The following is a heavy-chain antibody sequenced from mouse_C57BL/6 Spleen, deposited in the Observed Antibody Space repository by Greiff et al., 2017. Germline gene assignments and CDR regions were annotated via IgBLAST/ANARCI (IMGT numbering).Heavy chain of an antibody. CDR3: AEERDDAMDY. J-gene: IGHJ4*01. V-gene: IGHV2-2*01. CDR1: GFSLTSYG. D-gene: IGHD2-14*01. Sequence: QVQLQQSGPGLVQPSQSLSITCTVSGFSLTSYGVHWVRQSPGQGLEWLGVIWSGGSTDYNAAFISSLSIGKNNSKSQVFFKMNSLQADDTAICYGAEERDDAMDYWGQGTSVTVSS. CDR2: IWSGGST.